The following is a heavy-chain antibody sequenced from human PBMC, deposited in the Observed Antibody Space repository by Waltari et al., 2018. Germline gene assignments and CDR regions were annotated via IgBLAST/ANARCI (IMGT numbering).Heavy chain of an antibody. J-gene: IGHJ3*02. CDR1: GGTFSRYA. V-gene: IGHV1-69*01. D-gene: IGHD3-22*01. CDR3: ARDQYYYDSSGYSDAFDI. Sequence: QVQLVQSGAEVKKPGSSVKVSCKASGGTFSRYAISWVRQAPGQGLEWMGGIIPIFGTANYAQKFQGRVTITADESTSTAYMELSSLRSEDTAVYYCARDQYYYDSSGYSDAFDIWGQGTMVTVSS. CDR2: IIPIFGTA.